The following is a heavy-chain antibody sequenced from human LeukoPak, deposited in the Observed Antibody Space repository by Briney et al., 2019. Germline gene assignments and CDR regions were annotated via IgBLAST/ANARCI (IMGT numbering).Heavy chain of an antibody. CDR3: ANSPRTDPLPIFDY. CDR1: GFTFSSYW. D-gene: IGHD1/OR15-1a*01. V-gene: IGHV3-7*03. Sequence: GGSLRLSCAASGFTFSSYWMNWARQAPGKGLEWVASINHNGNVNYYVDSVKGRFTISRDNAKNSLYLQMNSLRAEDTAVYYCANSPRTDPLPIFDYWGHGTLVTVSS. CDR2: INHNGNVN. J-gene: IGHJ4*01.